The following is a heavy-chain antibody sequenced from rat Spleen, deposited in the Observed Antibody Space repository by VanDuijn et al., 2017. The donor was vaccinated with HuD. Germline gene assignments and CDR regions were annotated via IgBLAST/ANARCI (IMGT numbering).Heavy chain of an antibody. CDR2: IIYDGSST. CDR1: GFSLTSNG. Sequence: VQLKESGPGLVQPSQTLSLTCTVSGFSLTSNGVSWVRQPPGKGLEWVATIIYDGSSTYYRDSVKGRFTISRDNAKSTLYLQMDSLRSEDTATYYCARSLLYYWGQGVMVTVSS. CDR3: ARSLLYY. V-gene: IGHV5-29*01. J-gene: IGHJ2*01.